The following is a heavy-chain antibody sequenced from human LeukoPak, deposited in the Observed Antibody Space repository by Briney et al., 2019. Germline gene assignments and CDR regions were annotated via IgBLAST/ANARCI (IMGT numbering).Heavy chain of an antibody. J-gene: IGHJ6*03. Sequence: SETLSLTCTVSGGSFSSGTYYWTWIRQPAGKGLEWIGRIYSSGVTNYNPSLKSRVTISVDTSRNQFSLRLSSVTAADTAVYYCARETPRRDAYNYNYYYYMDVWGKGTTVTISS. D-gene: IGHD5-24*01. V-gene: IGHV4-61*02. CDR3: ARETPRRDAYNYNYYYYMDV. CDR2: IYSSGVT. CDR1: GGSFSSGTYY.